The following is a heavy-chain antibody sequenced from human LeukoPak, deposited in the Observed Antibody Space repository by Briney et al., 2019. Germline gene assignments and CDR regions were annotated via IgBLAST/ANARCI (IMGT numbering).Heavy chain of an antibody. CDR3: ARRRGYCSGGSCPIPNLHWYFDL. J-gene: IGHJ2*01. CDR2: IYHSGGT. CDR1: GYSINSGYT. V-gene: IGHV4-38-2*02. D-gene: IGHD2-15*01. Sequence: SETLSLTCTVSGYSINSGYTWGWIRQPPGKGLEWIGNIYHSGGTYYNPSLTSRVTISVDKSKNQFSLKLRSVTAADTAVYYCARRRGYCSGGSCPIPNLHWYFDLWGRGTLVTVSS.